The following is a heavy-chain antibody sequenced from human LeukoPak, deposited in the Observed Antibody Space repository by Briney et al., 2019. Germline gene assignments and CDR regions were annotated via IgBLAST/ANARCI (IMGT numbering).Heavy chain of an antibody. CDR1: GGTFSSYA. Sequence: ASVKVSCKASGGTFSSYAISGVRQAPGQGLEWMGGIIPIFSTANYAQKFQGRVTITADESTSTAYMELSSLRSEDTAVYYCARSTRDYYFDYWGQGTLVTVSS. J-gene: IGHJ4*02. CDR3: ARSTRDYYFDY. V-gene: IGHV1-69*01. CDR2: IIPIFSTA. D-gene: IGHD1-1*01.